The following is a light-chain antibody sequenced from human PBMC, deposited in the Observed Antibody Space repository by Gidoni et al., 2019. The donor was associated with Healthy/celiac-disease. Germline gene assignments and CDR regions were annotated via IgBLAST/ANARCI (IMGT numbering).Light chain of an antibody. CDR1: QSISSY. Sequence: DIQMTQSPSSLSASVGDRVTITCRARQSISSYLNWYQQKPGKAPKLLIYAASSLQSGVPSRFSGSGSGTEFTLTISSLQPEDFATYYCQQSYSTQATFGGGTKVEIK. V-gene: IGKV1-39*01. CDR2: AAS. CDR3: QQSYSTQAT. J-gene: IGKJ4*01.